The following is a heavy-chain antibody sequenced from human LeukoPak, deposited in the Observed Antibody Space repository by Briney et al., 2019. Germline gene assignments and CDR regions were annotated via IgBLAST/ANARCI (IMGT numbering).Heavy chain of an antibody. CDR3: ARAYNWNRAFDI. D-gene: IGHD1-20*01. J-gene: IGHJ3*02. Sequence: GGSLRLSCAASGFTFDDYAMHWVRQAPGKGLEWVSGISWNSGSIGYADSVKGRFTISRDNAKNSLYVQMNSLRAEDTAVYYCARAYNWNRAFDIWGQGTMVTVSS. CDR2: ISWNSGSI. CDR1: GFTFDDYA. V-gene: IGHV3-9*01.